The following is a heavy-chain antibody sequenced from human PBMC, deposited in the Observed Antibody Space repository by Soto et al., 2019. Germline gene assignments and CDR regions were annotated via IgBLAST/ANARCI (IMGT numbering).Heavy chain of an antibody. Sequence: ASVKVSCKASGYTFTSYAMHWVRQAPGQRLECMGWINAGNGNTKYSQKFQGRVTITRDTSASTAYMELSSLRSEDTAVYYCARGSSNYLGYYGMDVWGQGTTVTVSS. CDR1: GYTFTSYA. CDR3: ARGSSNYLGYYGMDV. D-gene: IGHD4-4*01. CDR2: INAGNGNT. J-gene: IGHJ6*02. V-gene: IGHV1-3*01.